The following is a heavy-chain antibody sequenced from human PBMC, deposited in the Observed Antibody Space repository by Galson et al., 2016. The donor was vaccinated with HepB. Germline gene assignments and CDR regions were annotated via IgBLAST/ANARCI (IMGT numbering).Heavy chain of an antibody. V-gene: IGHV1-46*01. CDR3: ARAIMTPSDNWFDP. J-gene: IGHJ5*02. Sequence: SVKVSCKASGYTFINYYIHWVRQAPGQGLEWMGIINPLSGGTDYAQRFQGRVTMTRDTSTSTVSMELSSLRSEDPAVYYCARAIMTPSDNWFDPWGQGSLVTVSS. D-gene: IGHD2-8*01. CDR2: INPLSGGT. CDR1: GYTFINYY.